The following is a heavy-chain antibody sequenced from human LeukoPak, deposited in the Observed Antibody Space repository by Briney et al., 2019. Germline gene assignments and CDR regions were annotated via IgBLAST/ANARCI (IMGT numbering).Heavy chain of an antibody. D-gene: IGHD1-1*01. CDR2: IYTTGRT. V-gene: IGHV4-61*02. CDR3: ARESLEFRFFDF. Sequence: SETLSLTCTVSGGSISSGSYYWSWIRQPAGTGLEWIVRIYTTGRTIYNPSLKSQVTISINTSKNQFSLKLTSVTATDTAMYYCARESLEFRFFDFWGQGALVTVSS. J-gene: IGHJ4*02. CDR1: GGSISSGSYY.